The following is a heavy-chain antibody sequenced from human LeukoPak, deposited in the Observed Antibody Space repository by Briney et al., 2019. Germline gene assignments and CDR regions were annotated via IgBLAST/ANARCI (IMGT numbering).Heavy chain of an antibody. Sequence: SETLSLTCTVSGGSISSYYWSWIRQPPGKGLEWIGYIYYSGSTNYNPSLKSRVTISVDTSKNQFSLKLSSVTAADTAVYYCARHGLLAVTTWGSWFDPWGLGTLVTVSS. D-gene: IGHD4-17*01. CDR1: GGSISSYY. V-gene: IGHV4-59*08. J-gene: IGHJ5*02. CDR3: ARHGLLAVTTWGSWFDP. CDR2: IYYSGST.